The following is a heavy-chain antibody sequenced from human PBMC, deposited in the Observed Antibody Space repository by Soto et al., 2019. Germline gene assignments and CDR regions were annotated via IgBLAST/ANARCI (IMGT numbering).Heavy chain of an antibody. CDR2: IYYSGST. CDR1: GGSISSGGYY. V-gene: IGHV4-31*03. J-gene: IGHJ1*01. Sequence: SETLSLTCTVSGGSISSGGYYWSWIRQHPGKGLEWIGYIYYSGSTYYNPSLKSRVTISVDTSKNQFSLKLSSVTAADTAVYYCARAAYCGGDCYPPEYFQHWGQGTLVTVSS. D-gene: IGHD2-21*02. CDR3: ARAAYCGGDCYPPEYFQH.